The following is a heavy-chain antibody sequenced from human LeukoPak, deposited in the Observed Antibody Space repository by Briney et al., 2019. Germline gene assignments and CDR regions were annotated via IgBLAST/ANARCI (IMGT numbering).Heavy chain of an antibody. Sequence: GESLKISCKGSGYSFTSYWIGWVRQMPGKGLEWMGIIYPGDSDTTYSPSFQGQVTISADKSISTAYLQWSSLKASDTAMYYCAGRNGYCSSTSCYADYYYGMDVWGQGTTVTVSS. CDR1: GYSFTSYW. J-gene: IGHJ6*02. V-gene: IGHV5-51*01. CDR2: IYPGDSDT. CDR3: AGRNGYCSSTSCYADYYYGMDV. D-gene: IGHD2-2*01.